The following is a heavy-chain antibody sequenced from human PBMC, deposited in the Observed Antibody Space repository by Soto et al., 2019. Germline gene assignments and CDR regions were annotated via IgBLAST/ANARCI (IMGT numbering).Heavy chain of an antibody. D-gene: IGHD1-26*01. CDR2: ISSSGSTI. J-gene: IGHJ6*02. Sequence: GGSLRLSCAASGFTFSSYEMNWVRQAPGNGLEWVSYISSSGSTIYYADSVKGRFTISRDNAKNSLYLQMNSLRAEDTAVYYCARDSGADYYYYGMDVCGQGTTVTVSS. CDR3: ARDSGADYYYYGMDV. V-gene: IGHV3-48*03. CDR1: GFTFSSYE.